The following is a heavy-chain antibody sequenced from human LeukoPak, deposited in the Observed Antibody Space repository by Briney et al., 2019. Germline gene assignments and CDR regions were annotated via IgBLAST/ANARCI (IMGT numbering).Heavy chain of an antibody. CDR2: IWYDGSNK. CDR3: AKDLNSTYNYDSSGYEDAFDI. Sequence: GGSLRLSCAASGFTFSSYGMHWVRQAPGKGLEWVAVIWYDGSNKYYADSVKGRFTISRDNSKNTLYLQMNSLRAEDTAVYYCAKDLNSTYNYDSSGYEDAFDIWGQGTMVTVSS. V-gene: IGHV3-33*06. D-gene: IGHD3-22*01. J-gene: IGHJ3*02. CDR1: GFTFSSYG.